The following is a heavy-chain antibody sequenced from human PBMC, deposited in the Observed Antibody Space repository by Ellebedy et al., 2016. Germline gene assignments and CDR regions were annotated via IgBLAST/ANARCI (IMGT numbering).Heavy chain of an antibody. CDR2: INHSGST. V-gene: IGHV4-34*01. Sequence: SETLSLTCAVYGGSFSGYYWSWIRQPPGKGLEWIGEINHSGSTNYNPSLKSRVTISVDKSKNQFSLKLSSVTAADTAVYYCARDPAGYGDYVTDYWGQGTLVTVSS. J-gene: IGHJ4*02. CDR1: GGSFSGYY. CDR3: ARDPAGYGDYVTDY. D-gene: IGHD4-17*01.